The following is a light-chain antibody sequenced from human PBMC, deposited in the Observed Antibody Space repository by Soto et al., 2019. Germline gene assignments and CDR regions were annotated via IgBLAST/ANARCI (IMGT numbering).Light chain of an antibody. V-gene: IGKV3-15*01. CDR2: GAS. CDR1: QSVSSN. CDR3: QQYNNWPRT. Sequence: EIVMTQSPATLSVYPGERATLSCRASQSVSSNLAWYQQKPGQAPRLLIYGASTRATGIPARFSGSGSGTEFTLTISSLQSEDVAVYYCQQYNNWPRTFGQVTKV. J-gene: IGKJ1*01.